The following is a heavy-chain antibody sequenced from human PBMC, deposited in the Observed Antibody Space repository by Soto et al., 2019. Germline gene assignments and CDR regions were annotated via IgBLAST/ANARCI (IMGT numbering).Heavy chain of an antibody. D-gene: IGHD4-4*01. CDR1: GFTFTSHA. Sequence: GGSLRLSCAASGFTFTSHAMHWVRQTPGKGLEWVARIKPDESEKKYADSVKGRFSISRDNAKNSMYLQMDSLRGEDTAVYYCVRGGSNYASWGQGTLVTVSS. CDR2: IKPDESEK. CDR3: VRGGSNYAS. V-gene: IGHV3-7*01. J-gene: IGHJ5*02.